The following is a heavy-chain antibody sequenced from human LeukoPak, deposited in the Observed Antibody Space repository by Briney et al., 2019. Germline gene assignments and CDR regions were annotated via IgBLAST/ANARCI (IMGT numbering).Heavy chain of an antibody. CDR1: GGSFSGYY. CDR3: ARGQYYDFWSGYYGTHFDY. CDR2: INHSGST. Sequence: SETLSLTCAVYGGSFSGYYWSWIRQPPGKGLEWIGEINHSGSTNHNPSLKSRVTISVDTSKNQFSLKLSSVTAADTAVYYCARGQYYDFWSGYYGTHFDYWGQGTLVTVSS. V-gene: IGHV4-34*01. D-gene: IGHD3-3*01. J-gene: IGHJ4*02.